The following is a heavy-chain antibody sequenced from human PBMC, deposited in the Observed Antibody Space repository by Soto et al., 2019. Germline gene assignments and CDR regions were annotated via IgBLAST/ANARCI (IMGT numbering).Heavy chain of an antibody. V-gene: IGHV4-31*03. CDR3: ARGSSGWSSIRLDD. CDR1: SGSITSVNSY. CDR2: IYYSGSS. J-gene: IGHJ4*02. D-gene: IGHD6-19*01. Sequence: SETLSLTCTVSSGSITSVNSYWSWIRQFPGKGLEWIGYIYYSGSSYYNPSLKGRVTISEDTSKKQFSLKLNSVTAADTAVYYCARGSSGWSSIRLDDWGQGTLVTVSP.